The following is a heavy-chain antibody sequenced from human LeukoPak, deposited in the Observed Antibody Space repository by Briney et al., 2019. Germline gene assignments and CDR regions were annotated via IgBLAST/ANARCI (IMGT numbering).Heavy chain of an antibody. CDR1: GFSLSTSGMC. CDR2: IDWDDDK. J-gene: IGHJ6*02. D-gene: IGHD6-13*01. CDR3: ARIAGIAAAGIYYYGMDV. V-gene: IGHV2-70*11. Sequence: SGPTLVNPTQTLTLTCTFSGFSLSTSGMCVSWIRQPPGKALEWLARIDWDDDKYYSTSLKTRLTIYKDTSKNQVVLTMTNMDPVDTATYYCARIAGIAAAGIYYYGMDVWGQGTTVTVSS.